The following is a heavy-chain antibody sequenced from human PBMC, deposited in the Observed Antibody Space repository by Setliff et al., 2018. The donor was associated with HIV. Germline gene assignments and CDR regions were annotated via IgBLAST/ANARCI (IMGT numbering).Heavy chain of an antibody. CDR1: GDSIKSHH. J-gene: IGHJ4*02. Sequence: SETLSLTCTVSGDSIKSHHWSWIRQPAGKGLEWLAYTDASGDTNYNPSLRGRVIISLDTSNNQFSLNLNSVTAADTAVYYCARQLDYTNGRYFDYWGPGTLVTAPQ. CDR3: ARQLDYTNGRYFDY. D-gene: IGHD4-4*01. CDR2: TDASGDT. V-gene: IGHV4-4*09.